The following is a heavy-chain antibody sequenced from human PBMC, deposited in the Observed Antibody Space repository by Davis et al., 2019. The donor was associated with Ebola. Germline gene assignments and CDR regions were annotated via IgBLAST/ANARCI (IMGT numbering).Heavy chain of an antibody. V-gene: IGHV4-61*08. CDR1: GGSISSGDYY. D-gene: IGHD6-13*01. CDR2: IYYSGST. Sequence: PSETLSLTCTVSGGSISSGDYYWSWIRQPPGKGLEWIGYIYYSGSTNYNPSLKSRVTISVDTSKNQFSLKLSSVTAADTAVYYCARHGDEQQLVRFDYWGQGTLVTVSS. CDR3: ARHGDEQQLVRFDY. J-gene: IGHJ4*02.